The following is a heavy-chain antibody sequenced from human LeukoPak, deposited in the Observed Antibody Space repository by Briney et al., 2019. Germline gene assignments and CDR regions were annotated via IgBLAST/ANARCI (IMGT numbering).Heavy chain of an antibody. CDR3: ARSYCGGHCNWGDYAFNM. Sequence: SETLSLTCTVSGGSLTSYYWSWIRQPPEKGLEWIGYTYYSGGTNYNPSLKSRVTISLHTSKIQFSLELSSVTAADTSVYYCARSYCGGHCNWGDYAFNMWGQGTMVTVSS. J-gene: IGHJ3*02. CDR1: GGSLTSYY. D-gene: IGHD2-21*01. V-gene: IGHV4-59*01. CDR2: TYYSGGT.